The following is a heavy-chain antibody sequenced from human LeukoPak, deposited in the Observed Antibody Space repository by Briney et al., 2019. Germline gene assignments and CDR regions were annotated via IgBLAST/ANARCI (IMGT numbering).Heavy chain of an antibody. CDR1: GGSFSGYY. Sequence: SETLSLTCAVYGGSFSGYYWSWIRQPPGKGLEWIGEINHSGSTNYNPSLKSRVTISVDTSKNQFSLKLSSVTAADTAVYYCARGGYGGNSFFDYWGQGTLVTVSS. CDR2: INHSGST. J-gene: IGHJ4*02. CDR3: ARGGYGGNSFFDY. V-gene: IGHV4-34*01. D-gene: IGHD4-23*01.